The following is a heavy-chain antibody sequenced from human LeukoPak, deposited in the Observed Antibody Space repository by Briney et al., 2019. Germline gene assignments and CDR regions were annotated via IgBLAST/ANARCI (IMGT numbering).Heavy chain of an antibody. V-gene: IGHV3-30-3*01. J-gene: IGHJ4*02. Sequence: GRSLRLSCAASGFTFSSYAMHWVRQAPGKGLEWVAVISYDGSNKYYADSVKGRFTISRDNSKNTLYLQMNSLRAEDTAVYYCARGGGYYDSSGPLKYWGQGTLVTVSS. CDR1: GFTFSSYA. CDR3: ARGGGYYDSSGPLKY. CDR2: ISYDGSNK. D-gene: IGHD3-22*01.